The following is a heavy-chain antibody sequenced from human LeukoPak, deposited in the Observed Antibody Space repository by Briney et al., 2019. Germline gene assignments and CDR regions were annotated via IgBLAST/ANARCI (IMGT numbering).Heavy chain of an antibody. Sequence: GESLKISCKGFGNSFTSYWIGWVRQMPGKGLEWIGIIYPGDSDTRYSPSFQGQVTISADKSISTAYLQWSSLKASDTAMYYCAKSEFSSSSPPFDYWGQGTLVTVSS. V-gene: IGHV5-51*01. J-gene: IGHJ4*02. CDR1: GNSFTSYW. CDR3: AKSEFSSSSPPFDY. CDR2: IYPGDSDT. D-gene: IGHD6-6*01.